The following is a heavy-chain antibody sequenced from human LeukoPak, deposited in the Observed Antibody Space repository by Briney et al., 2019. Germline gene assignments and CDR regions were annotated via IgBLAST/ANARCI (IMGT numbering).Heavy chain of an antibody. CDR1: GFTFSSYW. D-gene: IGHD3-22*01. CDR3: ARAQYYYDSSGSGDY. V-gene: IGHV3-7*01. Sequence: GGSLRLSCAASGFTFSSYWMSWVRQAPGKGLEWVASIKQDGSEKYYVDSVKGRFTISRDNAKNSLYLQMNSLRAEDTAVYYCARAQYYYDSSGSGDYWGQGTLVTVSS. CDR2: IKQDGSEK. J-gene: IGHJ4*02.